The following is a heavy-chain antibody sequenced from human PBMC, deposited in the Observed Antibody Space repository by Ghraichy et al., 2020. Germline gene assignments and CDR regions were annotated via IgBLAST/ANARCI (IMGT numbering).Heavy chain of an antibody. J-gene: IGHJ4*02. CDR2: IIPIFGTA. V-gene: IGHV1-69*13. D-gene: IGHD3-16*02. Sequence: SVKVSCKASGGTFSSYAISWVRQAPGQGLEWMGGIIPIFGTANYAQKFQGRVTITADESTSTAYMELSSLRSEDTAVYYCARDGEKYDYVWGSYRPERFDYWGQGTLVTVSS. CDR1: GGTFSSYA. CDR3: ARDGEKYDYVWGSYRPERFDY.